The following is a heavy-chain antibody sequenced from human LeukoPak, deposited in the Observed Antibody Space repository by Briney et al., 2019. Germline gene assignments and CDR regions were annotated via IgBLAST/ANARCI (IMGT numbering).Heavy chain of an antibody. V-gene: IGHV3-23*01. CDR1: GFTFSYYA. J-gene: IGHJ4*02. Sequence: GALRLYCAASGFTFSYYAMSWVRQAPGQGLVWVSTIPGSGGAWVSSITGTASRPFYADSVKGRFTISRDNSKNTLYLQMNSLRAEDTAVYYCAKVNYDDSSGFYYESEIDYWGQGTLVTVSS. CDR2: IPGSGGAWVSSITGTASRP. D-gene: IGHD3-22*01. CDR3: AKVNYDDSSGFYYESEIDY.